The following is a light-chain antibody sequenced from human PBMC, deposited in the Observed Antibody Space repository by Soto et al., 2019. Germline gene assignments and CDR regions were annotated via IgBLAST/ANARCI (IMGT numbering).Light chain of an antibody. V-gene: IGKV1-27*01. Sequence: DIQMTQSPSSLSASVGDRVTITCRASQGISNYLAWYQQQPGKVPKLLIYVAATLQSGVPSRFSGSGSGTDFTLTISSLQPEDVATYYCQKYNSAPWTFGQGTKVEIK. CDR3: QKYNSAPWT. CDR2: VAA. J-gene: IGKJ1*01. CDR1: QGISNY.